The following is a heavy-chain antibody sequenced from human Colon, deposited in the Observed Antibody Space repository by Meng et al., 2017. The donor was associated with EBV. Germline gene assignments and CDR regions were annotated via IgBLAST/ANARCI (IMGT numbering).Heavy chain of an antibody. D-gene: IGHD2-21*01. Sequence: HRQEPGPDWLEPSQPLPLTCTVSGGSMSSGNYDWSWIRQPPGKGLEWIGYIHHSGSAYYNPSLKSRVSISVDTSKSQFSLNLNSMTAADTAVYYCASFDHIPRRNYFDYWGQGTLVTVSS. CDR2: IHHSGSA. V-gene: IGHV4-30-4*01. CDR1: GGSMSSGNYD. CDR3: ASFDHIPRRNYFDY. J-gene: IGHJ4*02.